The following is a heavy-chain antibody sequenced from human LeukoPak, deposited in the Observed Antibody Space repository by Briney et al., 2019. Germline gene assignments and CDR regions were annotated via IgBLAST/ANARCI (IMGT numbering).Heavy chain of an antibody. CDR1: GFTFSTYD. J-gene: IGHJ6*03. D-gene: IGHD2-21*01. Sequence: GGSLRLSCAASGFTFSTYDMHWLRHVSGKGLEWVSYIGTIGDTFYPGSVKGRFTISRENAKNSLYLQMNGLSAGDTAVYYCARATVIGNAPVPGYMDVWGKGTTVTVSS. V-gene: IGHV3-13*01. CDR2: IGTIGDT. CDR3: ARATVIGNAPVPGYMDV.